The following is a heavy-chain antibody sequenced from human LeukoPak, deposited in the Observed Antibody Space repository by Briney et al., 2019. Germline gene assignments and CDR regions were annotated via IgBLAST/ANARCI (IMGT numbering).Heavy chain of an antibody. D-gene: IGHD5-12*01. CDR2: ISAYNGNT. J-gene: IGHJ4*02. V-gene: IGHV1-18*01. CDR3: ARDLTVIVATIFDY. CDR1: GYTFTSYG. Sequence: GASVKVSCKASGYTFTSYGISWVRQAPGQGLEWMGWISAYNGNTNYAQKLQGRVTMTTDTSTSTAYMELRSLRSDDTAVYYCARDLTVIVATIFDYWGQGTLVTVSS.